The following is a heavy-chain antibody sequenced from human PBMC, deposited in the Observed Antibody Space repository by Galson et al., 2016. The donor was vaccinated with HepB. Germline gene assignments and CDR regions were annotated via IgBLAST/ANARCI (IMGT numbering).Heavy chain of an antibody. Sequence: SLRLSCATSGFTFSRNAMHWVRQAPGKGLEWVAVIFYDGSNKFYADSVKGRFTISRDNSNNTLYLQMNSLRAEDTAVYYCARVPHGYAVGDSYFDYWGQGTLVTVSS. CDR3: ARVPHGYAVGDSYFDY. V-gene: IGHV3-33*01. CDR2: IFYDGSNK. CDR1: GFTFSRNA. D-gene: IGHD4-17*01. J-gene: IGHJ4*02.